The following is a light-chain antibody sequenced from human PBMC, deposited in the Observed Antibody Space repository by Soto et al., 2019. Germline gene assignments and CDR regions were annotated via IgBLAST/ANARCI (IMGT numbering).Light chain of an antibody. J-gene: IGKJ2*02. V-gene: IGKV1-8*01. CDR2: AAS. CDR1: QGISSY. CDR3: QQYYSYPCT. Sequence: AIRMTQSPSSLSASTGDRVTITCRARQGISSYLAWYQQKPGQAPKLLIYAASTLQSGVPSRFSGSGSGTDFTLTISCLQSEDFATYYCQQYYSYPCTFGQGTKLEIK.